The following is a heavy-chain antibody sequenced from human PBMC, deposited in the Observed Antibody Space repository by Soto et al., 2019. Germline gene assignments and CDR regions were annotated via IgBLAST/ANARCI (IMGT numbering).Heavy chain of an antibody. Sequence: SETLCLTCNVSGGSIVNYCWTWIRQPPGKGLKWIGYIYNSGSTIYNPSLKSRVTMSVDTSKNHFSLKVSSVTAADTAVYYCETHFVCSGEDCYSLYAYWG. D-gene: IGHD2-15*01. J-gene: IGHJ4*01. V-gene: IGHV4-59*08. CDR1: GGSIVNYC. CDR2: IYNSGST. CDR3: ETHFVCSGEDCYSLYAY.